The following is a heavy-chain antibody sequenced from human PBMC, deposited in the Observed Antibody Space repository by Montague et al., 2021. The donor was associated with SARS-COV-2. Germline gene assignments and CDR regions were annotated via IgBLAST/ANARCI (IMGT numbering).Heavy chain of an antibody. J-gene: IGHJ4*02. Sequence: SETLSLTCSRLVSWNSGADRKSTRLNSSNGPNWIAGFSVKKTTKYNPSLKSRVTISVDTSKNQFSLDLTSVTVADTAVYYCARGAPGYWGQGTLVTVSS. CDR2: FSVKKTT. V-gene: IGHV4-34*01. CDR3: ARGAPGY. CDR1: VSWNSGAD.